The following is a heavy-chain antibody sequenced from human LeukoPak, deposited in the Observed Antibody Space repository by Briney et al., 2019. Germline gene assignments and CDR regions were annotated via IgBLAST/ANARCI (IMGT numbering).Heavy chain of an antibody. CDR1: GFTFSSYG. D-gene: IGHD6-6*01. J-gene: IGHJ4*02. CDR3: ARDFKTSSSASFAYFDY. Sequence: PGRSLRLSCAASGFTFSSYGMHWVRQAPGKGLEWVAVIWYDGSNKYYADSVKGRFTISRDNSKNTLSLQMNSLRPEDTAVYYCARDFKTSSSASFAYFDYWGQGTLVTVSS. V-gene: IGHV3-33*01. CDR2: IWYDGSNK.